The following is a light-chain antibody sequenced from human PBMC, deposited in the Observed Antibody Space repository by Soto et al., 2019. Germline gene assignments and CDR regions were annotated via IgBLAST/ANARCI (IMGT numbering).Light chain of an antibody. CDR2: AKS. Sequence: EIVLTQSPGTLSLSPGERATLSCRASQSVGTNYLAWFQQKPGQAPRLLIYAKSTRATGIQDRFSGSGSGTEFTITVTRLEPEDFAVYYIQQYDSSPRTFGQGTMVEIK. V-gene: IGKV3-20*01. J-gene: IGKJ1*01. CDR1: QSVGTNY. CDR3: QQYDSSPRT.